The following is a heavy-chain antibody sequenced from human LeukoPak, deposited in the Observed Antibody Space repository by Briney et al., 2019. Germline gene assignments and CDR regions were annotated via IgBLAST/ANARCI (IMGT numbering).Heavy chain of an antibody. V-gene: IGHV4-34*01. CDR3: ARGRRADCSGGSCYGTTVTTDLDY. J-gene: IGHJ4*02. Sequence: SETLSLTCAVYGGSFSVYYWSWIRQPPGKGLEWIGEINHSGSTNYNPSLKSRVTISVDTSKNQFSLKLSSVTAADTTVYYCARGRRADCSGGSCYGTTVTTDLDYWGQGTLVTVSS. CDR1: GGSFSVYY. D-gene: IGHD2-15*01. CDR2: INHSGST.